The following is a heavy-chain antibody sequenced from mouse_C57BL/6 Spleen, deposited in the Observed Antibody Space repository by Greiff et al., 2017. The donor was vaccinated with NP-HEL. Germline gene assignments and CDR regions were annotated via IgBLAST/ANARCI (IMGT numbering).Heavy chain of an antibody. J-gene: IGHJ1*03. CDR1: GYTFTSYW. V-gene: IGHV1-61*01. CDR2: IYPSDSET. D-gene: IGHD1-1*01. Sequence: QVQLQQPGAELVRPGSSVKLSCKASGYTFTSYWMDWVKQRPGQGLEWIGNIYPSDSETHYNQKFKDKATLTVDKSSSTAYMQLSSLTSEDSAVYYCARRGITTVVGDWYFDVWGTGTTVTVSS. CDR3: ARRGITTVVGDWYFDV.